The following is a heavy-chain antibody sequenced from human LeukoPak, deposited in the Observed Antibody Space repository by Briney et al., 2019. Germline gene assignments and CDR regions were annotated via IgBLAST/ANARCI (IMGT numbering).Heavy chain of an antibody. CDR3: ARGLLWFGEPDAFDI. D-gene: IGHD3-10*01. CDR1: GYTFTSYE. CDR2: MNPNGGNT. J-gene: IGHJ3*02. Sequence: ASVKVSCKASGYTFTSYEINWVRQATGQGLEWMGWMNPNGGNTGYAQKFQGRVTMTRNTSISTAYMELSSLRSEDTAVYYCARGLLWFGEPDAFDIWGQGTMVTVSS. V-gene: IGHV1-8*01.